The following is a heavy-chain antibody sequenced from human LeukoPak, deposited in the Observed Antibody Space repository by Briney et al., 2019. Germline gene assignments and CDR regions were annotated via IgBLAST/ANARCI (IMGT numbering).Heavy chain of an antibody. D-gene: IGHD1-26*01. Sequence: LSLTCAVYGGSFSGYYWSWIRQPPGKGLEWIAYISSSGNTKWYADSVKGRLAISRDDAKRSLYLEMNSLRVEDTGVYFCARHVGGLDYWGPGTKVIVSS. CDR1: GGSFSGYY. CDR3: ARHVGGLDY. J-gene: IGHJ4*02. V-gene: IGHV3-11*01. CDR2: ISSSGNTK.